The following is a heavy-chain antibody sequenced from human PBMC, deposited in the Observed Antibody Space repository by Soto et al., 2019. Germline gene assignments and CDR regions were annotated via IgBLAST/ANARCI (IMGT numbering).Heavy chain of an antibody. CDR3: AKKVNSGSGSQYFDY. D-gene: IGHD3-10*01. J-gene: IGHJ4*02. CDR1: GFTFSSYS. CDR2: FRSSGDDGTT. V-gene: IGHV3-23*01. Sequence: PGGSLRLSCAASGFTFSSYSMSWVRQAPGTXLEWVSGFRSSGDDGTTYYADSVKGRFTISRDNSKNTLFLQMNSLRAEDTAIYYCAKKVNSGSGSQYFDYWGQGTLVTVSS.